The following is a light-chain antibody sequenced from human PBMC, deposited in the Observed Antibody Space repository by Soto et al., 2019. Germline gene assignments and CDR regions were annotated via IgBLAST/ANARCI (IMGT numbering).Light chain of an antibody. J-gene: IGKJ1*01. CDR3: QQYYNWPRT. CDR1: QSVRSN. Sequence: EIVMTQSPATLSVSPGEGVTLSCRAGQSVRSNLAWYQQKPGQAPRLLIYGASTRATGIPARFSGSGSGTEFPLSISSLQSEDFAVYYCQQYYNWPRTFGQGTKVEI. V-gene: IGKV3-15*01. CDR2: GAS.